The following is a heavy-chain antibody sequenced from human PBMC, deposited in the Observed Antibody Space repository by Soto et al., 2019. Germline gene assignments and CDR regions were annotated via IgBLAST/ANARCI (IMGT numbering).Heavy chain of an antibody. J-gene: IGHJ6*02. CDR3: ARIAAHKGSFYYYGMDV. D-gene: IGHD2-21*01. CDR1: GYTFTSYG. CDR2: ISAYSGIS. V-gene: IGHV1-18*01. Sequence: QVQLVQSGAEVKKSGASVKVSCKASGYTFTSYGIIWVRQAPGQGLEWMGWISAYSGISNYAQKVQGRVTMTRDTSTRTAYMELRSLRSDDTAVYYCARIAAHKGSFYYYGMDVWGQGTTVTVSS.